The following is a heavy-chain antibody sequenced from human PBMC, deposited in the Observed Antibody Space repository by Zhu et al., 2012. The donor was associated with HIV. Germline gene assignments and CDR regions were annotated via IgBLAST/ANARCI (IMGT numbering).Heavy chain of an antibody. V-gene: IGHV4-38-2*02. CDR2: IYHSGST. Sequence: QVQLQESGPGLVKPSETLSLTCAVSGYSISSGYYWGWIRQPPGKGLEWIGSIYHSGSTYYNPSLKSRVTISVDTSKNQFSLKLSSVTAADTAVYYCAREGAAGTTEVFNYGMDVWGQGTTVTVSS. D-gene: IGHD6-13*01. J-gene: IGHJ6*02. CDR3: AREGAAGTTEVFNYGMDV. CDR1: GYSISSGYY.